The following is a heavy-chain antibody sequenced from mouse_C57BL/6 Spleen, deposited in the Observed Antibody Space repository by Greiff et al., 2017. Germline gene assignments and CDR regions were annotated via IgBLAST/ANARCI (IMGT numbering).Heavy chain of an antibody. Sequence: QVQLQQPGAELVKPGASVKLSCKASGYTFTSYWMHWVKQRPGQGLEWIGMIHPNSGSTNYNEKFKSKATLTVDKSSSTAYMQLSSLTSKDSAVYYCASSDSSGLAYRGQGTLVTVSA. CDR3: ASSDSSGLAY. J-gene: IGHJ3*01. V-gene: IGHV1-64*01. CDR1: GYTFTSYW. CDR2: IHPNSGST. D-gene: IGHD3-2*02.